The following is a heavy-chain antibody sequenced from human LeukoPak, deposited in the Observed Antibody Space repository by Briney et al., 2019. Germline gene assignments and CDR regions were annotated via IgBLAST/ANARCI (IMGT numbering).Heavy chain of an antibody. Sequence: ASVTVSFKASGYTFTIYGISWVRQAPGQGLEGMGWISAYNGNTNYAQKLQGRVTMTTDTSTSTAYMELRSLRSDDTAVYYCARSLNGIQLWLPDYYYYYGMDVWGQGTTVTVSS. V-gene: IGHV1-18*01. J-gene: IGHJ6*02. CDR2: ISAYNGNT. CDR1: GYTFTIYG. CDR3: ARSLNGIQLWLPDYYYYYGMDV. D-gene: IGHD5-18*01.